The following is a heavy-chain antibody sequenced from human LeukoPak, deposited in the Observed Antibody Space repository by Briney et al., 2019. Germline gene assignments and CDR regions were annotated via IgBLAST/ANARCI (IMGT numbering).Heavy chain of an antibody. D-gene: IGHD3-10*01. J-gene: IGHJ4*02. Sequence: GESLKTSCKGSGYSFTNYWIGWVRQMPGKGLEWMGIIYPGDSDTRYSPLFQGQVTISADKSISTAYLQWSSLKASDTAMCYCFVRGIIMGSNWGQGTLVTVSS. CDR3: FVRGIIMGSN. V-gene: IGHV5-51*01. CDR1: GYSFTNYW. CDR2: IYPGDSDT.